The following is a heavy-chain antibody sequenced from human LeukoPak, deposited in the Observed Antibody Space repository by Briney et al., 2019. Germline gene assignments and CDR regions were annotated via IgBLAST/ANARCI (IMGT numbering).Heavy chain of an antibody. J-gene: IGHJ4*02. CDR3: TTGDDILTGYSLRY. D-gene: IGHD3-9*01. Sequence: PGGSLRLSCAAVSGFTFSNAWMSWVRPAPGKGLEWVGRIKSKTDGGTTDYAAPVKGRFTISRDDSKNTLYLQMNSLKTEDTGVYYCTTGDDILTGYSLRYWGQGTLVTVSS. CDR2: IKSKTDGGTT. CDR1: GFTFSNAW. V-gene: IGHV3-15*01.